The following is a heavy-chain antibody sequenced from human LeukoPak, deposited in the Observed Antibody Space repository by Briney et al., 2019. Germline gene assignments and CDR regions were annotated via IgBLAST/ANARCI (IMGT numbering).Heavy chain of an antibody. CDR3: ARGDKRLQSPYYYYYGMDV. D-gene: IGHD2-15*01. J-gene: IGHJ6*02. Sequence: ASVKVSCKASGGTFSSYAISWVRQAPGQGLEWMGGIIPIFGTANYAQKSQGRVTITADESTSTAYMELSSLRSEDTAVYYCARGDKRLQSPYYYYYGMDVWGQGTTVTVSS. CDR2: IIPIFGTA. CDR1: GGTFSSYA. V-gene: IGHV1-69*01.